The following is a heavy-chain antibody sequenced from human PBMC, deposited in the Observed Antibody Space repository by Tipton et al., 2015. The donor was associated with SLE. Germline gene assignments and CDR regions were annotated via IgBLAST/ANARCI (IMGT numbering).Heavy chain of an antibody. V-gene: IGHV4-34*01. J-gene: IGHJ6*03. Sequence: TLSLTCAVYGGSFSGYYRSWIRQPPGKGLEWIGEFNHSGSTNYNPSLKSRVTISVDTSKNQFSLKLSSVTAADTAVYYCAIEMSAYDFWSGGDRYYYMDVWGKGTTVTVSS. D-gene: IGHD3-3*01. CDR1: GGSFSGYY. CDR3: AIEMSAYDFWSGGDRYYYMDV. CDR2: FNHSGST.